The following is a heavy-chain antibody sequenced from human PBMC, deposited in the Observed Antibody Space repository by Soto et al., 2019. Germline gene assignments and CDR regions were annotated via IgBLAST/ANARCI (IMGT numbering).Heavy chain of an antibody. V-gene: IGHV4-59*01. D-gene: IGHD3-16*01. CDR1: GGSISSYY. CDR2: IYYSWST. J-gene: IGHJ4*02. CDR3: ARGGILFDY. Sequence: SETLSLTCAVSGGSISSYYWSWIRQPPGKGLEWIGYIYYSWSTNYNPSLKSRVTISVDTSKNQFSLKPSSVTAAETAVYYCARGGILFDYWGQGTLVTVSS.